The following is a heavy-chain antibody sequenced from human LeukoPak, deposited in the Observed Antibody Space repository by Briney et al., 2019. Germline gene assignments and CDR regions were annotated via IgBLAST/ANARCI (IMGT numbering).Heavy chain of an antibody. CDR2: ISGSGGST. J-gene: IGHJ3*02. Sequence: GGSLRLSCAASGFTFSSYAMSWVRQAPGKGLEWVSAISGSGGSTYYADSVKGRFTISRDNSKNTLYLQMDSLRAEDTAVYYCAKEGGYSGSTYNDAFDIWGQGTMVTVSS. CDR1: GFTFSSYA. V-gene: IGHV3-23*01. D-gene: IGHD5-12*01. CDR3: AKEGGYSGSTYNDAFDI.